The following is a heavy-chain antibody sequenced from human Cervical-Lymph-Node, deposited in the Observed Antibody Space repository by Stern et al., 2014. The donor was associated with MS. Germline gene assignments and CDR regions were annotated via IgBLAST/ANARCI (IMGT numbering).Heavy chain of an antibody. CDR1: GFTFSSSG. CDR3: AREGGNTAEYFQH. D-gene: IGHD4-23*01. J-gene: IGHJ1*01. CDR2: MWYDGSNR. V-gene: IGHV3-33*01. Sequence: VQLVQSGGGVVQPGRSLRLSCAASGFTFSSSGMHWVRQAPGQGLEWLAIMWYDGSNRYYADSVKGRFTISRDNSKNTLYLQMNSLRAEDTAVYYCAREGGNTAEYFQHWGQGTLVTVSS.